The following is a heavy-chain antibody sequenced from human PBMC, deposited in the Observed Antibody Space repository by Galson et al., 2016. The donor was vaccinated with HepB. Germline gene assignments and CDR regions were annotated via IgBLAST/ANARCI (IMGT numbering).Heavy chain of an antibody. J-gene: IGHJ3*02. D-gene: IGHD2-15*01. CDR1: GFTFSNYW. CDR2: IYRDGGRT. CDR3: AREGYSSGHCGAFDI. V-gene: IGHV3-74*01. Sequence: SLRLSCAASGFTFSNYWMHWVRQAPGKGLVWVSRIYRDGGRTDYADSVRGRFTISRDNSKNTVYLQMNSLTADDTALYYCAREGYSSGHCGAFDIWGRGTVVAVSS.